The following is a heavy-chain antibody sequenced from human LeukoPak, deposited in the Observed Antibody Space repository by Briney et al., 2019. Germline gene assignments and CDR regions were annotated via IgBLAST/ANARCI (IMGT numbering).Heavy chain of an antibody. CDR3: ARGVVVVAANDY. J-gene: IGHJ4*02. D-gene: IGHD2-15*01. V-gene: IGHV3-48*03. CDR1: GFTFSSYE. CDR2: ISSSGSTI. Sequence: GGSLRLSCAASGFTFSSYEMNWVRQAPGKGLEWFSYISSSGSTIYYADSVKGRFTISRDNAKNSLYLQMNSLRAEDTAVYYCARGVVVVAANDYWGQGTLVTVSS.